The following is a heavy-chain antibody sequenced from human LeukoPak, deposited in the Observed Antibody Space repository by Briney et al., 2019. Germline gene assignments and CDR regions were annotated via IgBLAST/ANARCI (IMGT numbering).Heavy chain of an antibody. Sequence: PSETLSLTCTVSGYSISSGYYWGWIRQPPGKGLEWIGSIYHSGSTYYNPSLKSRVTISVDTSKNQFSLKLSSVTAADTAVYYCARGLESTYSRSIHWFDPWGQGTLVTVSS. CDR3: ARGLESTYSRSIHWFDP. CDR2: IYHSGST. V-gene: IGHV4-38-2*02. CDR1: GYSISSGYY. J-gene: IGHJ5*02. D-gene: IGHD6-6*01.